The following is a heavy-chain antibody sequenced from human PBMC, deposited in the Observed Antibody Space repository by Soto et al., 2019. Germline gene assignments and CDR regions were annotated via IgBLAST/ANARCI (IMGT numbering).Heavy chain of an antibody. V-gene: IGHV3-53*01. J-gene: IGHJ6*02. CDR3: ARDYYYGSGNYYRADYYHYGMDV. Sequence: QAGGSLRLSCAASGFTVTSYYMSWVRQAPGKGLEWVSLIYTGGNTNYADSVKGRFTISRDNSKNTLYLQMNSLRAEDTAVYYCARDYYYGSGNYYRADYYHYGMDVWGQGTTVTVSS. CDR1: GFTVTSYY. CDR2: IYTGGNT. D-gene: IGHD3-10*01.